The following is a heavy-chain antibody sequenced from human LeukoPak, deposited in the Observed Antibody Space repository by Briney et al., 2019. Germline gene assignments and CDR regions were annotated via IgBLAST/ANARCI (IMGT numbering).Heavy chain of an antibody. CDR2: IYYSGST. Sequence: PSETLSLTCTVSGGSISSSSYYWGRIRQPPGKGLEWIGSIYYSGSTYNNPSLRSRVTISVDTPKNQFSLKLSSVTAADTAVYYCARLSRHIEPHAFDYWGQGTLVTVSS. J-gene: IGHJ4*02. V-gene: IGHV4-39*01. CDR3: ARLSRHIEPHAFDY. D-gene: IGHD2-21*01. CDR1: GGSISSSSYY.